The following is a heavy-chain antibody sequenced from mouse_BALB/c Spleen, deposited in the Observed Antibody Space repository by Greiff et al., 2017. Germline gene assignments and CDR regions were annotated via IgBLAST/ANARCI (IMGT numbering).Heavy chain of an antibody. J-gene: IGHJ4*01. CDR3: ARRWGGAMDY. D-gene: IGHD1-1*02. CDR2: INPDSSTI. CDR1: GFDFSRYW. Sequence: EVNLVESGGGLVQPGGSLKLSCAASGFDFSRYWMSWVRQAPGKGLEWIGEINPDSSTINYTPSLKDKFIISRDNAKNTLYLQMSKVRSEDTALYYCARRWGGAMDYWGQGTSVTVSS. V-gene: IGHV4-1*02.